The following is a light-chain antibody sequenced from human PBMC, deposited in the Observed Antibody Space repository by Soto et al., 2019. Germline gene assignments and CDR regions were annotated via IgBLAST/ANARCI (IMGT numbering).Light chain of an antibody. CDR3: QQYGSSPLIT. Sequence: EIVLTQSPGTLSLSPGERATLSCRASQSVSSTYLAWYQQKPGQAPRLLIYGASSRATGIPDRFSGSGSGTDFTLTISRLEPEDLVVYYCQQYGSSPLITFGQGTRLEIK. CDR2: GAS. J-gene: IGKJ5*01. V-gene: IGKV3-20*01. CDR1: QSVSSTY.